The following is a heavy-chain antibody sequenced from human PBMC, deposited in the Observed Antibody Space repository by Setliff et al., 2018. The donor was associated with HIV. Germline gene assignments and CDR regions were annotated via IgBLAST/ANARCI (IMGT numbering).Heavy chain of an antibody. CDR3: ARLRDSSGYYYVGGAFDI. J-gene: IGHJ3*02. CDR1: GYSFTTYW. V-gene: IGHV5-51*01. D-gene: IGHD3-22*01. Sequence: RGESLKISCKGSGYSFTTYWIGWVRQMPGKGLEWMGIIYPGDSDTRYSPSFQGQVTISADKSISTAYLQWSSLKASDTAMYYCARLRDSSGYYYVGGAFDIWGQGTMVTVSS. CDR2: IYPGDSDT.